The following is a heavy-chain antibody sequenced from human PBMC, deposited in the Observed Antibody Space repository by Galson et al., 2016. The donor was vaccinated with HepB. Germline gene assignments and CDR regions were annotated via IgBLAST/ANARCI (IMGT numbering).Heavy chain of an antibody. CDR3: ATDWNLDY. CDR1: GSTLTESS. Sequence: SVKVSCKVSGSTLTESSVHGVRQAPGKGLEWMGGFDPEENETVYAHKFQGRVIVTEDTSTETAFMELRSLTSEDTAVYYCATDWNLDYWGQGTLVSVSS. CDR2: FDPEENET. D-gene: IGHD1-1*01. V-gene: IGHV1-24*01. J-gene: IGHJ4*02.